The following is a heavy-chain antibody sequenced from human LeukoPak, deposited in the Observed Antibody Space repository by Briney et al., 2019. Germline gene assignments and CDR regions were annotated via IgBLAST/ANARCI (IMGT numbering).Heavy chain of an antibody. Sequence: GGSLRLSCAASGFTFSTYGMYWVRQAPGKGPEWVAVISYDGSNKYYADSVKGRFTISRDNSKNTLYLQMNSLRAEDTAVYYCARVRTAHYFDYWGQGTLVTASS. V-gene: IGHV3-30*03. CDR3: ARVRTAHYFDY. CDR2: ISYDGSNK. CDR1: GFTFSTYG. D-gene: IGHD2-21*02. J-gene: IGHJ4*02.